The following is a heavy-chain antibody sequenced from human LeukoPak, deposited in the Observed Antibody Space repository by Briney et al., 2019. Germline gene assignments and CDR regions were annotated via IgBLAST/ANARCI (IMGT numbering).Heavy chain of an antibody. D-gene: IGHD6-19*01. V-gene: IGHV1-69*05. CDR2: IIPIFGTA. CDR3: AAESVAGTGGWFDP. CDR1: GGTFSSYA. Sequence: GASVKVSCKASGGTFSSYAISWVRQAPGKGLEWMGGIIPIFGTANYAQKFQGRVTITTDESTSTAYMELSSLRSEDTAVYYCAAESVAGTGGWFDPWGQGTLVTVSS. J-gene: IGHJ5*02.